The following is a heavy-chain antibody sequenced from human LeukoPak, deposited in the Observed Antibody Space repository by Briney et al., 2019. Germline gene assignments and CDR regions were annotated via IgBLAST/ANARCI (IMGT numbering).Heavy chain of an antibody. J-gene: IGHJ4*02. CDR3: ARPTYDILTGWQSYYFDY. CDR1: GYTFTGYY. V-gene: IGHV1-2*02. Sequence: ASVKVSCKASGYTFTGYYMHWVRHAPGQGLEWMGWINPNSGGTNYAQKFQGRVTMTRDTSISTAYMELSRLRSDDTAVYYCARPTYDILTGWQSYYFDYWGQGTLVTVSS. CDR2: INPNSGGT. D-gene: IGHD3-9*01.